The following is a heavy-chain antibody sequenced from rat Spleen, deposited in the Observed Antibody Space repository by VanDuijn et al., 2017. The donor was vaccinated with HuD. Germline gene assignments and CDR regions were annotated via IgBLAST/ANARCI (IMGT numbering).Heavy chain of an antibody. CDR3: AKNIYYSSYLYYFDY. D-gene: IGHD1-2*01. J-gene: IGHJ2*01. V-gene: IGHV5-25*01. CDR1: GFIFNNYD. CDR2: ISPSGGGT. Sequence: EVQLVESGGDLVQPGRSLKLSCAASGFIFNNYDMAWVRQAPTKGLEWVASISPSGGGTYYRDSVKGRFTVSRDNAESTLYLQMDSLRSEDTATYYCAKNIYYSSYLYYFDYWGQGVMVTVSS.